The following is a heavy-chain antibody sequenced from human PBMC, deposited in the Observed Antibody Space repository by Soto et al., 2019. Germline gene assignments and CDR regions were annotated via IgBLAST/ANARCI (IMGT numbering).Heavy chain of an antibody. Sequence: QVQLVQSGAEVKKPGASVTVSCKASGYTFTNYGIHWVRQAPGQRLEWMGWINAGNGDTTYSQTFQGRFTMTRDTSSSRAYMAMSSLRSEDTAVYYCARVQLYFSSTSCFPYGMDVWGQGTTVTVSS. CDR3: ARVQLYFSSTSCFPYGMDV. CDR2: INAGNGDT. V-gene: IGHV1-3*01. CDR1: GYTFTNYG. D-gene: IGHD2-2*01. J-gene: IGHJ6*02.